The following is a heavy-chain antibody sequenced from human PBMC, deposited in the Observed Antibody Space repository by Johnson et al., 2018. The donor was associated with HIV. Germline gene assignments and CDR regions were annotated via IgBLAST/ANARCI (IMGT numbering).Heavy chain of an antibody. CDR2: ISYDGSNK. D-gene: IGHD6-6*01. CDR3: AKVHIAARWSDAFDI. CDR1: GFTLSPYG. Sequence: QLVESGGGVVQPGRSLRLSCAASGFTLSPYGMHWVRQAPGKGLEWVAVISYDGSNKYYADSVKGRFTVSRDSSKNTLFLQMNSLRAEDTAVYFCAKVHIAARWSDAFDIWGQGTMVTVSS. V-gene: IGHV3-30*18. J-gene: IGHJ3*02.